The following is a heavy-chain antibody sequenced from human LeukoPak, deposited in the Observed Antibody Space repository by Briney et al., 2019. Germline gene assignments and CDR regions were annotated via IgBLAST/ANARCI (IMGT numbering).Heavy chain of an antibody. Sequence: ASATVSCKASGYTFTSYYMHWVRQAPGQGLEWMGIINPSGGSTSYAQKFQGRVTMTRDMSTSTVYMELSSLRYEDTAVYYCARATGYSSSWAPFEYWGQGILVTVSS. D-gene: IGHD6-13*01. V-gene: IGHV1-46*01. CDR1: GYTFTSYY. J-gene: IGHJ4*02. CDR3: ARATGYSSSWAPFEY. CDR2: INPSGGST.